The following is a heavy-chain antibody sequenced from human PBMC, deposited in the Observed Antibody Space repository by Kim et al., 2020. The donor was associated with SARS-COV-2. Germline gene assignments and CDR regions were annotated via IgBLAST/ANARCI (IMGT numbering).Heavy chain of an antibody. CDR3: ARVSCSSTSCYFIRYYYGMDV. CDR1: GYTFTSYD. J-gene: IGHJ6*02. D-gene: IGHD2-2*01. V-gene: IGHV1-8*01. CDR2: MNPNSGNT. Sequence: ASVKVSCKASGYTFTSYDINWVRQATGQGLEWMGWMNPNSGNTGYAQKFQGRVTMTRNTSISTAYMELSSLRSEDTAVYYCARVSCSSTSCYFIRYYYGMDVWGQGTTVTVSS.